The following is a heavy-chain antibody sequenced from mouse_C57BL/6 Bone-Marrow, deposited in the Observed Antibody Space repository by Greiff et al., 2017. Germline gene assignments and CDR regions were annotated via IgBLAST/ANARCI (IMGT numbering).Heavy chain of an antibody. V-gene: IGHV1-26*01. CDR2: INPNNGGT. CDR1: GYTFTDYY. J-gene: IGHJ1*03. Sequence: EVQLQQSGPELVKPGASVKISCKASGYTFTDYYMNWVKQSPGKSLEWIGDINPNNGGTSYNQKFKGKATLTVDKSSSTAYMQLRSLTSEDSAVYDYARDYYSKFIPDWYFDVWGTGTTVTVSS. D-gene: IGHD2-5*01. CDR3: ARDYYSKFIPDWYFDV.